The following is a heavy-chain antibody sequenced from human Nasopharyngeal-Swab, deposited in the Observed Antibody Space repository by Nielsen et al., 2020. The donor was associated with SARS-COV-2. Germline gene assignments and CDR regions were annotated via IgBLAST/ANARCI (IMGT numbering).Heavy chain of an antibody. CDR3: ARAVAGATDY. D-gene: IGHD1-26*01. CDR1: GFTFSTFW. V-gene: IGHV3-7*03. CDR2: IKEDGSQK. J-gene: IGHJ4*02. Sequence: GESLKISCAVSGFTFSTFWMTWVRQAPGKGLEWVANIKEDGSQKYYLDSVKGRFTISRDNAKNSLYLQMNSLRAEDTAIYFCARAVAGATDYWGQGTLVTVPS.